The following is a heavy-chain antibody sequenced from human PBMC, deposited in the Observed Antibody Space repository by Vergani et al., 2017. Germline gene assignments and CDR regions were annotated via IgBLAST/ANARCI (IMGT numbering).Heavy chain of an antibody. D-gene: IGHD6-19*01. J-gene: IGHJ5*02. Sequence: QVQLQESGPGLVKSSETLSLTCSVSFDSIRNLYCNWIRQPPGKGLEWIGSIHYSENTNYNPTLKTRFTILVDTSKNQFSLTLTSVPAAETAVYYCASDTHSGQKADRWGQGILVTVTS. CDR3: ASDTHSGQKADR. V-gene: IGHV4-59*11. CDR2: IHYSENT. CDR1: FDSIRNLY.